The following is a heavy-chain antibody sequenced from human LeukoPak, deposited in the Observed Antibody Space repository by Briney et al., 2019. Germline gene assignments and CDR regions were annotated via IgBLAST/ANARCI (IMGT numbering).Heavy chain of an antibody. CDR1: GFTFSSYA. CDR3: AISEGRSGYYLEVDY. V-gene: IGHV3-21*01. CDR2: ISSSSDYI. J-gene: IGHJ4*02. Sequence: GRSLRLSCAASGFTFSSYAMHWVRQAPGKGLEWVSSISSSSDYIYYADSVKGRFTISRDNAKNSLYLQMNSLRAEDTAVYYCAISEGRSGYYLEVDYWGQGTLVTVSS. D-gene: IGHD3-22*01.